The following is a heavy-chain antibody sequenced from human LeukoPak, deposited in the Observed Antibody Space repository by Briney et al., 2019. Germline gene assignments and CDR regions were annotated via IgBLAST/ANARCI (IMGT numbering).Heavy chain of an antibody. CDR2: INPNSGGT. Sequence: ASVKVSCKASGYTFTGYYMHWVRQAPGQGLEWMGWINPNSGGTNYAQKFQGRVTMTTDTSISTAYMELSRLRSDDTAVYYCVTLLSNAAFVYWGQGNLVTVSS. D-gene: IGHD6-25*01. V-gene: IGHV1-2*02. CDR1: GYTFTGYY. CDR3: VTLLSNAAFVY. J-gene: IGHJ4*02.